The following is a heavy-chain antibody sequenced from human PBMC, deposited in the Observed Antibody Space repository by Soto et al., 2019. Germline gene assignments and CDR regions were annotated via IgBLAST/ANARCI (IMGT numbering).Heavy chain of an antibody. V-gene: IGHV1-18*01. D-gene: IGHD6-19*01. CDR3: ARDRGVAPPVAGNTHYYYYMDV. Sequence: ASVKVSCKASGYSFTNYGITWVRQAPGQGFEWMGWISAYNGNTKYAQKLQGRVAMTTDASTSTAYLELRSLTSDDTAVYYCARDRGVAPPVAGNTHYYYYMDVWGKGTTVTVS. J-gene: IGHJ6*03. CDR1: GYSFTNYG. CDR2: ISAYNGNT.